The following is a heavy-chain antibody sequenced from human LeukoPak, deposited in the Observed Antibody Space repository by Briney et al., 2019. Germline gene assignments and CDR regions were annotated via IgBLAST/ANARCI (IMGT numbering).Heavy chain of an antibody. Sequence: GWSLSLSCAASGFTFSSYAMHWVRQAPGKGLEWVAVISYDGSNKYYADSVKGRFTISRDNSKNTLYLQMNSLRAEDTAVYYCARAIKAVAGTFHRDYYFDYWGQGTLVTVSS. CDR1: GFTFSSYA. CDR2: ISYDGSNK. J-gene: IGHJ4*02. D-gene: IGHD6-19*01. V-gene: IGHV3-30*04. CDR3: ARAIKAVAGTFHRDYYFDY.